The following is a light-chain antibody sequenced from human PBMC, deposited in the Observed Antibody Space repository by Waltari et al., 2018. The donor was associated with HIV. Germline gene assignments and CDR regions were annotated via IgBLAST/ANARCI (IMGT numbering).Light chain of an antibody. V-gene: IGLV1-47*01. Sequence: QSVLTQPPSASGTPGQRVTISCSGSSSNIGSNYVYWYQQLPGTAPKLLIYRNKQRPSGGPDRFSGAKSGTSASLAISGLRSEDEADYYCVAWDDSLSGSWVFGGGTKLTVL. CDR2: RNK. CDR3: VAWDDSLSGSWV. CDR1: SSNIGSNY. J-gene: IGLJ3*02.